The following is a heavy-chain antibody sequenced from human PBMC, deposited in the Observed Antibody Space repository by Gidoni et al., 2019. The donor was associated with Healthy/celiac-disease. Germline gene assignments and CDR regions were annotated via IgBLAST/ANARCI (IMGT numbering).Heavy chain of an antibody. CDR2: ISSSGITI. D-gene: IGHD3-10*01. Sequence: EVQLVESGGGLVQPGGALRLSGAASGFTVSSYEMNWARQAPGKGLEWVSYISSSGITIYYADSVKGRFTISRDHAKNSLYLQMNSLRAEDTAVYYCARSPVASVQGVIIEYYYYGMDVWGQGTTVTVSS. CDR3: ARSPVASVQGVIIEYYYYGMDV. CDR1: GFTVSSYE. V-gene: IGHV3-48*03. J-gene: IGHJ6*02.